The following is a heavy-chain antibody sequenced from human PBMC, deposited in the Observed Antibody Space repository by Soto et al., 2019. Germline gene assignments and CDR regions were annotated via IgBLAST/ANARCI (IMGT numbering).Heavy chain of an antibody. V-gene: IGHV4-31*03. J-gene: IGHJ4*02. CDR3: ARTEWIQLWFDY. CDR1: GASISSGGYY. CDR2: IYYSGIS. Sequence: QVQLLESGPGLVKPSQTLSLICNVSGASISSGGYYWSWIRQRPGGGLEWLGFIYYSGISHYNPSPKSRATISVDASKNLLSLKLISVTAADTAVYYCARTEWIQLWFDYWGQGALVTVS. D-gene: IGHD5-18*01.